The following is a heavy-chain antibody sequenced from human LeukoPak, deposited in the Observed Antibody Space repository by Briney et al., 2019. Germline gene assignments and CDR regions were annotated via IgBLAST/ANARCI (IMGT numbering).Heavy chain of an antibody. CDR3: AKQYTNSWFFDY. D-gene: IGHD6-13*01. CDR1: GFTYSSYE. V-gene: IGHV3-23*01. CDR2: ISGTAGST. J-gene: IGHJ4*02. Sequence: PGGSLRLSCAASGFTYSSYEMNWVRQAPGKGLEWVSTISGTAGSTYCTDSVKGRFTISRDSSKNTLYLQMNGLRAEDTAVYLCAKQYTNSWFFDYWGQGTLVTVPS.